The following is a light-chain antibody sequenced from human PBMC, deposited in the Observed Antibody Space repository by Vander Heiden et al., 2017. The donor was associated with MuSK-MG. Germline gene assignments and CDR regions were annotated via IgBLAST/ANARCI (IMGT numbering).Light chain of an antibody. J-gene: IGLJ1*01. V-gene: IGLV2-8*01. CDR1: SSDVGGYDY. Sequence: QSALTQPPSASGSPGQSVTISCTGTSSDVGGYDYVSWDQQHPGKAPKRMIYEVSKRPSGVPDRFSGSKSGNTASLTVSGLQADDEADYYCSSYGGSNNFVFGTGTKVTVL. CDR2: EVS. CDR3: SSYGGSNNFV.